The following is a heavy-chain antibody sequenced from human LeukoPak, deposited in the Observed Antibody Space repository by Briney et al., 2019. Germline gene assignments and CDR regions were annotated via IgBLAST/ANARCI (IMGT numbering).Heavy chain of an antibody. J-gene: IGHJ4*02. CDR3: ARHRSSWLIDY. CDR2: IYSGGST. D-gene: IGHD6-6*01. Sequence: GGSLRLSCAASGFTVSSNFMSWVRQAPGKGLEWVSVIYSGGSTYYADSVKGRFTISRDNSKNTLYLQMNSLRAEDTAVYYCARHRSSWLIDYWGQGTLVTVSS. V-gene: IGHV3-66*04. CDR1: GFTVSSNF.